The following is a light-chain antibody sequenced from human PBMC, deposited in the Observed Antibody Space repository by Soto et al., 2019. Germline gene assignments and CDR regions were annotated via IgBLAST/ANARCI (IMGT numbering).Light chain of an antibody. V-gene: IGKV1-33*01. J-gene: IGKJ2*01. CDR3: QQFDNLPYT. CDR2: DAS. Sequence: DIPMTQSPSSLSASVRDRVTITCQASQGISNYLNWYQQKPGKAPKLLIYDASNLETGVPSRFSGSGFGTDFTFTISSLQPEDIATYYCQQFDNLPYTFGQGTKLEIK. CDR1: QGISNY.